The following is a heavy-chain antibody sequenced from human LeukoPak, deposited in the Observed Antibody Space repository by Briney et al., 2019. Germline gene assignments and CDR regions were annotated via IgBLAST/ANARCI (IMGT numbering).Heavy chain of an antibody. Sequence: GGSLRLSCAASGFTFSSYAMSWVRQAPGEGLEWVSAISGSGGSTYYADSVKGRFTISRDNSKNTLYLQMNSLRAEDTAVYYCAKYGYSSGWCDYWGQGTLVTVSS. CDR2: ISGSGGST. V-gene: IGHV3-23*01. CDR1: GFTFSSYA. J-gene: IGHJ4*02. CDR3: AKYGYSSGWCDY. D-gene: IGHD6-19*01.